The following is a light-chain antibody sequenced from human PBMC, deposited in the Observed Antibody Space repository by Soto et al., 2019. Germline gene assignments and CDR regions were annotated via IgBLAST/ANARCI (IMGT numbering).Light chain of an antibody. V-gene: IGKV1-12*02. CDR3: QQANSFPYS. CDR2: AAS. J-gene: IGKJ2*01. Sequence: DIQMTQSPSSVSASVGDRVTITCRASQGISSWLAWYQQKPGKAPKLLIYAASSLQSGVPSRFNRRVSGTDFTLTIGSLQPEDSATYSCQQANSFPYSFGRGPKLDIK. CDR1: QGISSW.